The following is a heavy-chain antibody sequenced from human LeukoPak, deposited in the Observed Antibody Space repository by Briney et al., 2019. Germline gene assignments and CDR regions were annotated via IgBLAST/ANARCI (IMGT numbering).Heavy chain of an antibody. CDR2: INHSGST. D-gene: IGHD2-15*01. Sequence: PSETLSLTCAVYGGSFSGYYWSWIRQPPGKGLEWIGEINHSGSTNYNPSLKSRVTISVDTSKNQFSLKLSSVTAADTAVYYCARGRGVAALWGQGTLVTVSS. J-gene: IGHJ4*02. CDR3: ARGRGVAAL. V-gene: IGHV4-34*01. CDR1: GGSFSGYY.